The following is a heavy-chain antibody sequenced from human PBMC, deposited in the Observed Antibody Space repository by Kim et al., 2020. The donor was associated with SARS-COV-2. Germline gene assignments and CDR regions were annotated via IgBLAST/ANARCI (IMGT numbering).Heavy chain of an antibody. Sequence: GGSLRLSCAASGFTFSSYGMHWVRQAPGKGLEWVAVIWYDGSNKYYADSVKGRFTISRNNSKNTLHLQMNSLRAEDTAVYYCAKTGGYSGYENVWFDYWG. V-gene: IGHV3-33*06. CDR2: IWYDGSNK. CDR3: AKTGGYSGYENVWFDY. D-gene: IGHD5-12*01. CDR1: GFTFSSYG. J-gene: IGHJ4*01.